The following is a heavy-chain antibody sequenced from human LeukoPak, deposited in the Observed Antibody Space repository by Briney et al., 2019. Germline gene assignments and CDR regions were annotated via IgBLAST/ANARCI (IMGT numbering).Heavy chain of an antibody. CDR3: ARAMVREVVDY. V-gene: IGHV4-4*02. D-gene: IGHD3-10*01. J-gene: IGHJ4*02. CDR2: IYYSGST. CDR1: GGSISSSNW. Sequence: SGTLSLTCAVSGGSISSSNWWSWVRQPPGKSLEWIGCIYYSGSTYYNPSLKSRVTISVDTSKNQFSLKLSSVTAADTAVYYCARAMVREVVDYWGQGTLVTVSS.